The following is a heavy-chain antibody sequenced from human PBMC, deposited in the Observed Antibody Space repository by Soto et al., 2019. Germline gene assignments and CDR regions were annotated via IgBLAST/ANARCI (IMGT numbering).Heavy chain of an antibody. V-gene: IGHV1-46*03. CDR1: GYTFTSHY. J-gene: IGHJ4*02. Sequence: QVQLVQSGAEVKKPGASVKVSCKASGYTFTSHYMHWVRQAPGQGLEWMGIINPSGGSTDYAQKCQGRVTMTRDTSTSTVYMELSSLRSEDTAVYYCASESGSYSVNYWGQGTLVTVSS. CDR3: ASESGSYSVNY. D-gene: IGHD1-26*01. CDR2: INPSGGST.